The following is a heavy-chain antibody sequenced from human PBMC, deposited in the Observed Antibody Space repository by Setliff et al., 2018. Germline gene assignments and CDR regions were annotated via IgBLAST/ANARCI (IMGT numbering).Heavy chain of an antibody. CDR3: ARVGSKPQLGWFDP. CDR2: ISTDGSSI. CDR1: GFTVSSNY. Sequence: PGGSLRLSCAASGFTVSSNYMSWVRQAPGKGLEWVARISTDGSSITYADSVKGRFTISRDNARNTLYLQMNSLTAEDTAVYYCARVGSKPQLGWFDPWGQGTLVTVSS. D-gene: IGHD1-26*01. J-gene: IGHJ5*02. V-gene: IGHV3-74*03.